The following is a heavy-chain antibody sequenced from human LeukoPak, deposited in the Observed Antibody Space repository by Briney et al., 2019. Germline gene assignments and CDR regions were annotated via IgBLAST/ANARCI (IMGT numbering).Heavy chain of an antibody. CDR3: AREHDYYDSSGYYPEGFDY. D-gene: IGHD3-22*01. J-gene: IGHJ4*02. Sequence: SETLSLTCTVSGGSISSSSYYWGWIRQPPGKGLEWIGSIYYSGSTNYNPSLKSRVTMSVDTSKNQFSLKLSSVTAADTAVYYCAREHDYYDSSGYYPEGFDYWGQGTLVTVSS. CDR2: IYYSGST. V-gene: IGHV4-39*07. CDR1: GGSISSSSYY.